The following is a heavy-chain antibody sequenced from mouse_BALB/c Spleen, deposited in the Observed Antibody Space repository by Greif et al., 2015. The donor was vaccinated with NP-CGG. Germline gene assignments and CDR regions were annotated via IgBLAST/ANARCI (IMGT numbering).Heavy chain of an antibody. CDR1: GLTFSSYA. J-gene: IGHJ4*01. CDR3: ARHRFTTVTYAMDY. D-gene: IGHD1-1*01. V-gene: IGHV5-9-3*01. CDR2: ISSGGSYT. Sequence: EVQLVESGGGLVKPGGSLKLSCAASGLTFSSYAMSRVRQTPEKRLEWVATISSGGSYTYYPDSVKGRFTISRDNAKNTLYLQMSSLRSEDTAMYYCARHRFTTVTYAMDYWGQGTSVTVSS.